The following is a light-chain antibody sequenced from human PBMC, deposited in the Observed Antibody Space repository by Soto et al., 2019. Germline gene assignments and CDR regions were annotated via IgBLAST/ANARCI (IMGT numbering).Light chain of an antibody. Sequence: QSVLTQPASVSGSPGQSITIPCTGTSSDVGGYNYVSWYQQHPGKATKLIIYDVSNRPSGVSNRFSGSKSGNTASLTISGLQAEDEADYYCSSYTSSSTYVFGTGTKVTVL. J-gene: IGLJ1*01. CDR1: SSDVGGYNY. V-gene: IGLV2-14*03. CDR3: SSYTSSSTYV. CDR2: DVS.